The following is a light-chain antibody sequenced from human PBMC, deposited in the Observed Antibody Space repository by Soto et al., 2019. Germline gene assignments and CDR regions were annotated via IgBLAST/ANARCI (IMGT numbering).Light chain of an antibody. CDR2: TNT. J-gene: IGLJ1*01. CDR1: SSNFGAGYD. CDR3: SSCTSSNSLYV. Sequence: QSVLTQPPSVSGAPGQRVTISCTGGSSNFGAGYDVHWYQQLPGTAPKLLIYTNTNRLSGVPDRFSGSKSGTSASLAITGLQAEDEADYYCSSCTSSNSLYVFGTG. V-gene: IGLV1-40*01.